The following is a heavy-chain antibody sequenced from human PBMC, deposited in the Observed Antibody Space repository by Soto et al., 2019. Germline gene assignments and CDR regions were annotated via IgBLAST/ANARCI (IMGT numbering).Heavy chain of an antibody. CDR3: AARFDSGGWYYGSFDI. CDR1: GFTFSSYA. CDR2: MSGDGGRT. V-gene: IGHV3-23*01. D-gene: IGHD6-19*01. Sequence: EVQLLESGGGLEQPGGSLRLSCAASGFTFSSYAMNWVRQAPGKGLEWVSGMSGDGGRTYYADSVKGRFTISRDNFKNTLVLQMNSLRAEDTAVYYCAARFDSGGWYYGSFDIWGQGTMFTVSS. J-gene: IGHJ3*02.